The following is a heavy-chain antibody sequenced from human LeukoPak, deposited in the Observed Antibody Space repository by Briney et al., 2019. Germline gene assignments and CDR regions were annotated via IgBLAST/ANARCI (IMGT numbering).Heavy chain of an antibody. CDR1: GYTFSNYG. J-gene: IGHJ4*02. D-gene: IGHD5-12*01. CDR3: ARDLTAGRLVAGVVY. V-gene: IGHV1-18*01. CDR2: ISAYNGNT. Sequence: ASVKVSCKASGYTFSNYGISWVRQAPGQGLEWMGWISAYNGNTNYAQKFQGRVNMTTDTSTYTVYMELRSLRSDDTAVYYCARDLTAGRLVAGVVYWGQGTLVTVSS.